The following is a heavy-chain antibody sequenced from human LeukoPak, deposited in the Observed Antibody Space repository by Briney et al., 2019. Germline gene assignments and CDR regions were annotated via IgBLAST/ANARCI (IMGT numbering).Heavy chain of an antibody. CDR2: ISSSSSYI. J-gene: IGHJ4*02. CDR3: ARAVRYYYDSSGYYMDY. D-gene: IGHD3-22*01. CDR1: GFTFSSYS. Sequence: AGSLRLSCAASGFTFSSYSMNWVRQAPGKGLGWVSSISSSSSYIYYADSVKGRFTISRDNAKNSLYLQMNSLRAEDTAVYYCARAVRYYYDSSGYYMDYWGQGTLVTVSS. V-gene: IGHV3-21*01.